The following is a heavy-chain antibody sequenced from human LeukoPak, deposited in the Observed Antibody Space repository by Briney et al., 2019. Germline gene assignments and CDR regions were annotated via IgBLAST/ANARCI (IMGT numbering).Heavy chain of an antibody. Sequence: SETLSLTCTVSGGSISSSSYYWGWIRQPPGKGLEWIRSIYYSGSTYYNPSLKSRVTISVDTSKNQFSLKLSSVTAADTAVYYCARRVSSGWYLYYFDYWGRGTLVTVSS. CDR3: ARRVSSGWYLYYFDY. J-gene: IGHJ4*02. CDR1: GGSISSSSYY. V-gene: IGHV4-39*01. D-gene: IGHD6-19*01. CDR2: IYYSGST.